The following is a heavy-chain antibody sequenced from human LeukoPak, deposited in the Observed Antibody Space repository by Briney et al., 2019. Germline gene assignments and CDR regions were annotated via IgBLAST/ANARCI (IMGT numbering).Heavy chain of an antibody. D-gene: IGHD4-11*01. J-gene: IGHJ4*02. CDR1: GGSFSGYY. Sequence: SETLSLTCAVYGGSFSGYYWSWIRQPPGKGLEWIGEIKHSGSTNYNPSLKSRVTISVDTSKNQFSLKLSSVTAADTAVYYCARFTVTTRRRPQQFDYWGQGTLVTVSS. CDR3: ARFTVTTRRRPQQFDY. V-gene: IGHV4-34*01. CDR2: IKHSGST.